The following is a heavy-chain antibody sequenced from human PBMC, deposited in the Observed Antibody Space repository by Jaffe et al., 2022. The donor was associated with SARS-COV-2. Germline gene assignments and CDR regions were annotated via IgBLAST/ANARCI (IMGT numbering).Heavy chain of an antibody. J-gene: IGHJ4*02. CDR1: GFTFRTHA. V-gene: IGHV3-23*01. CDR2: IGVTGGAT. Sequence: DVQLLESGGGLLQPGGSLGLSCAASGFTFRTHALTWVRQAPGKGLEWVSSIGVTGGATYYADSVKGRFTISRDNSKNTVFLQMNSLRAEDTAVYYCGKLKLSGDIDYWGQGTPVTVSS. D-gene: IGHD2-15*01. CDR3: GKLKLSGDIDY.